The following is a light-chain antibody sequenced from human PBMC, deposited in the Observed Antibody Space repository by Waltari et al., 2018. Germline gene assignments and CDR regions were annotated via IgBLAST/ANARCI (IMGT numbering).Light chain of an antibody. J-gene: IGKJ3*01. CDR2: SAS. Sequence: IQLTHSPSSLSASVGDRGTITCRASQGISNYLAWYQQKPGKVPKLLIHSASTLQSGVPSRFSGSGSGTDFTLTISSLQSEDFAVYYCQQAYSFPFTFGPGTKVDI. CDR3: QQAYSFPFT. CDR1: QGISNY. V-gene: IGKV1-9*01.